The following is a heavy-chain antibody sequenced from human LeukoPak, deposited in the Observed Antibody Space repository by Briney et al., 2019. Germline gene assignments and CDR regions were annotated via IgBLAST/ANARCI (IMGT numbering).Heavy chain of an antibody. CDR3: ATENNWGFGS. CDR1: GLSVINAW. D-gene: IGHD1-1*01. Sequence: GGSLRLSCAVSGLSVINAWMSWVRQAPGKGLEWVGRVRGRAAGGAIEYAAPVEGRVTVSRDDSENTLYLDVNSLKTEDTAVYFCATENNWGFGSWGQGTLVIVSS. J-gene: IGHJ4*02. CDR2: VRGRAAGGAI. V-gene: IGHV3-15*01.